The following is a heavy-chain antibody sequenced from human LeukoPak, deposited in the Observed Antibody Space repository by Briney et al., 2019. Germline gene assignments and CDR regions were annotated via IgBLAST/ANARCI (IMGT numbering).Heavy chain of an antibody. D-gene: IGHD1-26*01. CDR2: ISGSGGST. J-gene: IGHJ4*02. CDR1: GFTFSSYA. V-gene: IGHV3-23*01. CDR3: AKIGSPWELVDGIFDY. Sequence: QSGGSLRLSCAASGFTFSSYAMSWVRQAPGKGLEWVSAISGSGGSTYYADSVKGRFTISRDNSKNTLYLQMNSLRAEDTAVYYCAKIGSPWELVDGIFDYWGQGTLVTVSS.